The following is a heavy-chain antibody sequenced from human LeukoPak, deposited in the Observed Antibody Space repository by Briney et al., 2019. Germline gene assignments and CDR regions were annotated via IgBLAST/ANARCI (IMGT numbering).Heavy chain of an antibody. J-gene: IGHJ4*02. CDR1: GFTFSSYS. V-gene: IGHV3-21*04. CDR2: ISSSSSYI. CDR3: AKDIVGATGSDY. D-gene: IGHD1-26*01. Sequence: PGGSLRLSCAASGFTFSSYSMNWVRQAPGKGLEWVSSISSSSSYIYYADSVKGRFTISRDNAKNSLYLQMNSLRAEDTALYYCAKDIVGATGSDYWGQGTLVTVSS.